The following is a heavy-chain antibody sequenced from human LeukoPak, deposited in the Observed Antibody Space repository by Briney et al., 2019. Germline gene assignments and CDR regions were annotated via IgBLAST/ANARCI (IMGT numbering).Heavy chain of an antibody. J-gene: IGHJ6*04. CDR3: ASSSWYDSPGVV. D-gene: IGHD6-13*01. V-gene: IGHV3-9*01. CDR1: GFTFDDYA. Sequence: GRSLRLSCAASGFTFDDYAMHWVRQAPGKGLEWVSGISWNSGSIGYADSVKGRFTISRDNAKNSLYLQMNSLRAEDTAVYYCASSSWYDSPGVVWGKGTTVTVSS. CDR2: ISWNSGSI.